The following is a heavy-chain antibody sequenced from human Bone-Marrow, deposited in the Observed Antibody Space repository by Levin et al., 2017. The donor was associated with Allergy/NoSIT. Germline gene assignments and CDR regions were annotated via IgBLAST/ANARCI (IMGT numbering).Heavy chain of an antibody. D-gene: IGHD1-26*01. Sequence: SQTLSLTCNVSGGSINSSFWSWIRQPPGKGLEWIGYISYSGSTNYNPSLKSRVTISLDTSKNQFTLKLRSVTAADTAVYYCAKDKSGSYFSFDNWGQGNLVTVSS. CDR3: AKDKSGSYFSFDN. V-gene: IGHV4-59*01. CDR1: GGSINSSF. J-gene: IGHJ4*02. CDR2: ISYSGST.